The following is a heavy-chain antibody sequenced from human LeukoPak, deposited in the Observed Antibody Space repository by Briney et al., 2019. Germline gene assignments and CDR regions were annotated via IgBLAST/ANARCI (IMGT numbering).Heavy chain of an antibody. CDR2: ISGSANGGSI. CDR1: GFVFSIYT. Sequence: GGSLRLSCSASGFVFSIYTMYWVRQAPGKGPEYVSTISGSANGGSIYYADSVKGRFTISRDDSKSIVYLQMNGLRSEDTAVYYCVKDFGRVRGTPDSWGQGTLVTVSS. J-gene: IGHJ4*02. CDR3: VKDFGRVRGTPDS. D-gene: IGHD2/OR15-2a*01. V-gene: IGHV3-64D*06.